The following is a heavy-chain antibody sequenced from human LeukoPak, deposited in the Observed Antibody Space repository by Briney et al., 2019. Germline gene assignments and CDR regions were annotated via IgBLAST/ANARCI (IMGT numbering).Heavy chain of an antibody. CDR3: ARYSGTTGTTGWFDP. Sequence: PSETLSLTCTVSGGSISSGGYYWSWIRQPPGKDLEWIGYIYHSGSTYYNPSLKSRVTISVDRSKNQFSLKLSSVTAADTAVYYCARYSGTTGTTGWFDPWGQGTLVTVSS. J-gene: IGHJ5*02. V-gene: IGHV4-30-2*01. CDR2: IYHSGST. CDR1: GGSISSGGYY. D-gene: IGHD1-1*01.